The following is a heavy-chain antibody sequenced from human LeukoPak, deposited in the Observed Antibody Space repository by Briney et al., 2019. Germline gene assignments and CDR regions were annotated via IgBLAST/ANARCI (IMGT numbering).Heavy chain of an antibody. V-gene: IGHV1-2*02. Sequence: GASVKVSCKASGFTFNAYNIHWVRQAPGQGLEWMGWINPKSGGANYAQKFQGRVTMTWDTSISTAYMELSRLRSDDTAVYYCARLTYYDFWSGYNYAFDIWGQGTMVTVSS. CDR2: INPKSGGA. CDR1: GFTFNAYN. CDR3: ARLTYYDFWSGYNYAFDI. J-gene: IGHJ3*02. D-gene: IGHD3-3*01.